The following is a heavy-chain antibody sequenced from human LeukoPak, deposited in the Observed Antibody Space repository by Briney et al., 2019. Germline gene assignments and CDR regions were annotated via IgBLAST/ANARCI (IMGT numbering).Heavy chain of an antibody. Sequence: DSVKVSCKASGYTFTEYYIHWLRQAPGQGLEWMGWVTPSTGKIHYAQNFQGRVTMSRDTSISTACMQLGRLKSDDTAVYYCARDIAPSGSWWFDSWGQGTLVTVSS. CDR2: VTPSTGKI. CDR3: ARDIAPSGSWWFDS. D-gene: IGHD6-13*01. V-gene: IGHV1-2*02. CDR1: GYTFTEYY. J-gene: IGHJ5*01.